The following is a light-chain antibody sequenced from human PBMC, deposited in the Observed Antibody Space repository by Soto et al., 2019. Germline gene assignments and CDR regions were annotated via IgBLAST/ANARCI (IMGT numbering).Light chain of an antibody. CDR3: QQYGSSPLFT. CDR2: DAS. Sequence: EIVLTQSPATLSLSPGERATLSCRASQSVSSYLVWYQQKPGQAPRLLIYDASTRATGVPARFSGSGSGTDFTLTISSLEPEDFAVYYCQQYGSSPLFTFGPGTKVDIK. J-gene: IGKJ3*01. CDR1: QSVSSY. V-gene: IGKV3-11*01.